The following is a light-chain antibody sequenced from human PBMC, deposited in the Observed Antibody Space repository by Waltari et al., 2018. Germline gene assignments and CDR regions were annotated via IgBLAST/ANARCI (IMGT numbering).Light chain of an antibody. CDR2: EVT. V-gene: IGLV2-8*01. CDR1: SSDVGGYNY. J-gene: IGLJ1*01. CDR3: SSYVGTNNFYV. Sequence: QSVLTQPPSASGSPGQSVTISCTGTSSDVGGYNYVSWYQQHPGKAPKLLIYEVTKRPAGVPDRFSGSKSGNTASLTVSGLQVDDEAEYYCSSYVGTNNFYVFGSGTKVTVL.